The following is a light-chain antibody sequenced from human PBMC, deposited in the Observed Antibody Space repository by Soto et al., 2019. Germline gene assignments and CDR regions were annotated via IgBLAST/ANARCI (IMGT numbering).Light chain of an antibody. V-gene: IGLV2-14*01. Sequence: QSALTQPASVSGSPGQSITISCTGTSSDVGGYKYVSWYQQHPGKAPKLMIYEVTNRPSGVSNRFSGSKSGNTASLTVSGLHAEDEAEYYCSSFSSSSTLYVFGPGTKLTVL. J-gene: IGLJ1*01. CDR3: SSFSSSSTLYV. CDR1: SSDVGGYKY. CDR2: EVT.